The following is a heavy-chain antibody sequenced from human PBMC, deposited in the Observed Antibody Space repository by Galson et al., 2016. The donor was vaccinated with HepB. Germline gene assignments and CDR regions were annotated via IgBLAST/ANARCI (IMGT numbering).Heavy chain of an antibody. CDR3: ARKTYDGSYYDY. J-gene: IGHJ4*02. D-gene: IGHD1-26*01. CDR1: GYSFSIYS. CDR2: ISTYSGDT. Sequence: SVKVSCKASGYSFSIYSISWVRQAPGQGLEWMGWISTYSGDTNYAEKLQGRVTMTTDTSTSTAYMEVRRLRSDDTAVYFCARKTYDGSYYDYWGQGTLVTVSS. V-gene: IGHV1-18*01.